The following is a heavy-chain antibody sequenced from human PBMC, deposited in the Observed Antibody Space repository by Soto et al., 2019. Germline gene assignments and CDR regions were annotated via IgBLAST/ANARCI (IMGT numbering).Heavy chain of an antibody. J-gene: IGHJ3*01. CDR2: IIPMLTVT. CDR3: SIGSWSAETFDV. Sequence: QVHLIQSGAEVKKPGSSVKVSCKAAGGTFNTYTLFWVRQAPGHGLEWMGRIIPMLTVTNSAQKFQGRLTLTADKSTGTAFMELTSLRSDDTAVYYCSIGSWSAETFDVCGQGTMVTVSS. V-gene: IGHV1-69*02. D-gene: IGHD2-2*01. CDR1: GGTFNTYT.